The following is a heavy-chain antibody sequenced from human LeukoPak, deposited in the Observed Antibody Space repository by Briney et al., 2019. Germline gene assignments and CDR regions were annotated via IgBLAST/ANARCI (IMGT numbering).Heavy chain of an antibody. D-gene: IGHD1-7*01. V-gene: IGHV4-30-4*08. CDR1: GGSISSGSYH. J-gene: IGHJ2*01. Sequence: PSQTLSLXCTVSGGSISSGSYHWSWSRQPPGKGPEWIGYIYYRGSTYYNPSLKSRVTISIDTSKNQFSLKLNSVTAADMAVYSCARLQLRYWYFDLWGRGTLVTVSS. CDR3: ARLQLRYWYFDL. CDR2: IYYRGST.